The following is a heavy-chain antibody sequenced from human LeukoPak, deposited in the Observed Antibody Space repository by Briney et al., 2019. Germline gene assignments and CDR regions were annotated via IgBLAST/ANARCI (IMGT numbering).Heavy chain of an antibody. CDR1: GFTFSAYY. J-gene: IGHJ4*02. Sequence: GGSLRLSCAASGFTFSAYYMAWLRQAPGQGPEWVSHISGSSSDRRYADSVKGRFTISRDNAKSSLYLQMNSLRAEDTAVYYCARDDDGDNPPDYWGQGTLVTVSS. D-gene: IGHD4-17*01. V-gene: IGHV3-11*05. CDR2: ISGSSSDR. CDR3: ARDDDGDNPPDY.